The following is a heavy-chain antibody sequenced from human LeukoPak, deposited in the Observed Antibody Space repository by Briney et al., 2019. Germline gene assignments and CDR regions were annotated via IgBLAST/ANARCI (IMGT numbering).Heavy chain of an antibody. CDR3: ARSTYYYDSSGYSKTEYYFDY. CDR2: IYTSGST. D-gene: IGHD3-22*01. Sequence: PSETLSLTCTVSGGSISSYYWSWIRQPAGKGLEWIGRIYTSGSTNYNPSLKSRVTMSVDTSKNQFSLKLSSVTAADTAVYHCARSTYYYDSSGYSKTEYYFDYWGQGTLVTVSS. V-gene: IGHV4-4*07. J-gene: IGHJ4*02. CDR1: GGSISSYY.